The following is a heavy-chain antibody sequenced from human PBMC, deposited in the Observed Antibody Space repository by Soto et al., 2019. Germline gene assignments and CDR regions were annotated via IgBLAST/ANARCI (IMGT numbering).Heavy chain of an antibody. CDR1: GGSITSGHW. Sequence: QVQLQESGPGLVQPSETLSLTCAVSGGSITSGHWWSWVRQTPGKGLEWIGGIYHGGTTDYNPSLKGRVTMSVDKSKNQFSLKLKSVTAADTAVYYCAREGAYFDSWSGYFGPGYFDKWGQGILVTVSS. CDR2: IYHGGTT. J-gene: IGHJ4*02. V-gene: IGHV4-4*02. CDR3: AREGAYFDSWSGYFGPGYFDK. D-gene: IGHD3-3*01.